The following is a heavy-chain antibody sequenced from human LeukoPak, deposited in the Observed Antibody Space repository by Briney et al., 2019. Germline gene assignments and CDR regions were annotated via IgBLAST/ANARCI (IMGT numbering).Heavy chain of an antibody. CDR2: IRYDGSNK. Sequence: GGSLRLSCAASGFTFSSYGMHWVRQAPGKGLEWVAFIRYDGSNKYYADSVKGRFTISRDNSKNTLYLQVNSLRAEDTAVYYCAKESSSWYFDYWGQGTLVTVSS. CDR1: GFTFSSYG. D-gene: IGHD6-13*01. V-gene: IGHV3-30*02. J-gene: IGHJ4*02. CDR3: AKESSSWYFDY.